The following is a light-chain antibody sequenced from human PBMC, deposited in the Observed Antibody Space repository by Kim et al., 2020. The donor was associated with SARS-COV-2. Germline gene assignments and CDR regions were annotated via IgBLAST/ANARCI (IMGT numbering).Light chain of an antibody. Sequence: KTASFSCGGNSIGSRRVIWYQQKSGQAPVLVIYYGSDRPSGIPERFSGSNSGNTATLPISRVEAGEEADYYCQVWDSSSDHRVVFGGGTKVTVL. CDR2: YGS. V-gene: IGLV3-21*04. J-gene: IGLJ2*01. CDR3: QVWDSSSDHRVV. CDR1: SIGSRR.